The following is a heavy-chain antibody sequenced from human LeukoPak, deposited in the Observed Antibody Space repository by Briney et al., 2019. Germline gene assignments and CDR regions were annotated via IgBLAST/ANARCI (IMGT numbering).Heavy chain of an antibody. D-gene: IGHD6-19*01. CDR2: IYSSGTT. V-gene: IGHV4-4*07. J-gene: IGHJ4*02. Sequence: SETLSLTCTVSGGSINNDYWSWLRQPAGKGLEWIGRIYSSGTTNYNPSLNSRVTMSVDTSKNQFFLKLSSVTAADTAVYYCARGSSGWYSIDYWGQGTLVTVSS. CDR1: GGSINNDY. CDR3: ARGSSGWYSIDY.